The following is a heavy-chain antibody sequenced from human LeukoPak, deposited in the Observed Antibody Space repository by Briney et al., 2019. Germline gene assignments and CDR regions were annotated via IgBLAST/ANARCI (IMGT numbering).Heavy chain of an antibody. CDR3: ARELRSPYYFDY. CDR2: IYYSGST. V-gene: IGHV4-59*01. Sequence: PGGSLRLSCAASGFTFSSYSMTWVRQPPGKGLEWIGYIYYSGSTNYSPSLKSRVTISVDTSKNQFSLKLSSVTAADTAVYYCARELRSPYYFDYWGQGTLVTVSS. J-gene: IGHJ4*02. CDR1: GFTFSSYS.